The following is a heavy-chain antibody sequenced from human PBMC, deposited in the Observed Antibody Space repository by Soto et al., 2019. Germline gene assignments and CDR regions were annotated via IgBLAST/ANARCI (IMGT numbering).Heavy chain of an antibody. J-gene: IGHJ4*02. D-gene: IGHD2-15*01. V-gene: IGHV3-30*18. CDR3: AKDGAPRYCSRSSCTPGGAY. CDR2: ISYDGSHK. CDR1: GFTFSNYG. Sequence: QVQLVESGGGVVQPGRSLRLSCAGSGFTFSNYGLHWVRQAPGKGLEWVAVISYDGSHKYYADSVKGRFTISRDNSNILLYFKMDSLRGEATAVYYCAKDGAPRYCSRSSCTPGGAYWVQGTLVTVSS.